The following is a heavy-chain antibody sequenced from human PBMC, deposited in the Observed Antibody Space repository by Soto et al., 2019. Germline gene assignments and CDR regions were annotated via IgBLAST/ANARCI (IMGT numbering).Heavy chain of an antibody. CDR2: IIPMYGPA. Sequence: QVPLVQSGAEVKKPGSSVTVSCKASGGTFSSYAIHWVRQAPGQGLEWMGGIIPMYGPAKYAQRFQGRVTTTADESTTTVYMELTSLTSQDTAGYYCARVTSMVRGVIDNWFDPWGHGTLVTVSS. CDR1: GGTFSSYA. V-gene: IGHV1-69*01. D-gene: IGHD3-10*01. J-gene: IGHJ5*02. CDR3: ARVTSMVRGVIDNWFDP.